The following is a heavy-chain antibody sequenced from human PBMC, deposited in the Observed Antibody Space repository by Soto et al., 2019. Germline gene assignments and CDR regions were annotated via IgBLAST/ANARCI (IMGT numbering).Heavy chain of an antibody. D-gene: IGHD1-26*01. V-gene: IGHV1-3*01. J-gene: IGHJ4*02. CDR2: IAPGNGNT. CDR3: AKGSRKWTPDN. Sequence: AAVKVACKASGCSFTDYSIHWVRQAPAQRLEWLGWIAPGNGNTKYSQNLPGRVTIKRDTSATSAYMELSSRTSEHTAVYYCAKGSRKWTPDNWARGTLVTFS. CDR1: GCSFTDYS.